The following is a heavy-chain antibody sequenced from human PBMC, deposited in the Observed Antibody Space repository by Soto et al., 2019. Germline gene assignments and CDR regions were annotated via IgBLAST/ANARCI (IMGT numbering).Heavy chain of an antibody. J-gene: IGHJ6*02. D-gene: IGHD2-2*01. Sequence: ASVKVSCKASGGTFSSYTISWVRQAPGQGLEWMGRIIPILGIANYAQKFQGRVTITADKSTSTAYMELSSLRSEDTAVYYCASSGNCSSTSRVYYYYGMDVWGQGTTVTVSS. V-gene: IGHV1-69*02. CDR1: GGTFSSYT. CDR3: ASSGNCSSTSRVYYYYGMDV. CDR2: IIPILGIA.